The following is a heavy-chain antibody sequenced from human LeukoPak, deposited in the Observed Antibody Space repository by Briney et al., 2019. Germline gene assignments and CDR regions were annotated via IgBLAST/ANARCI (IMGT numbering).Heavy chain of an antibody. CDR1: GFTFSSYV. D-gene: IGHD3-10*01. CDR2: IRYDGSNK. Sequence: GGSLILSCAASGFTFSSYVMHWVRQAPDKGLEWVAFIRYDGSNKYYADSVKGRFTISRDNSKNTLYLQMNSLRAEDTAVYYCAKDRVLLWFGESDYWGQGTLVTVSS. J-gene: IGHJ4*02. CDR3: AKDRVLLWFGESDY. V-gene: IGHV3-30*02.